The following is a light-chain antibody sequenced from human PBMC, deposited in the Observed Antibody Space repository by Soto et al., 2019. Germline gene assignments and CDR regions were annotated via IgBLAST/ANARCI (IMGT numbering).Light chain of an antibody. J-gene: IGLJ1*01. CDR1: SSDVGAYNY. V-gene: IGLV2-14*01. CDR3: SSYGGSFPYV. CDR2: EVS. Sequence: QSVLTQPASVSGSPGQSITISCTGTSSDVGAYNYVSWYQQHPDKAPKLMIFEVSDRPSGVSNRFSGSNSGNTASLTISGLQAEDEADYFCSSYGGSFPYVFGTGTKLTVL.